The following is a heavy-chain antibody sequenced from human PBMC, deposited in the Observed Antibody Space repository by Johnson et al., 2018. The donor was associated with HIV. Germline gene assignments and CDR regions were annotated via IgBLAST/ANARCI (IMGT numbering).Heavy chain of an antibody. CDR2: ISSSGKST. Sequence: QVQLVESGGGVVQPGGSLRLSCAASGFTFRDYYMSWIRQAPGKGLEWVSYISSSGKSTNYADSVKGRFTISRDNAKNSLSLQMNSLRVEDTAVYYCARGSRYTYDNDDAYLLHAFDFWGQGTMVTVSS. J-gene: IGHJ3*01. D-gene: IGHD3-22*01. V-gene: IGHV3-11*04. CDR3: ARGSRYTYDNDDAYLLHAFDF. CDR1: GFTFRDYY.